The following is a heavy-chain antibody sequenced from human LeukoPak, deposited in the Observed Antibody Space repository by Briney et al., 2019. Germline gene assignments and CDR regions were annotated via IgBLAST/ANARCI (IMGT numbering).Heavy chain of an antibody. CDR1: GFTFGDYA. Sequence: GGSLRLSCTASGFTFGDYAMSWVRQAPGKGLEWVGFIRSKAYGGTTEYAASVKGRFTISRDDSKSIAYLQMSSLKTEDTAVYYCTRGIAVAGESYWGQGTLVTVSS. J-gene: IGHJ4*02. CDR3: TRGIAVAGESY. V-gene: IGHV3-49*04. D-gene: IGHD6-19*01. CDR2: IRSKAYGGTT.